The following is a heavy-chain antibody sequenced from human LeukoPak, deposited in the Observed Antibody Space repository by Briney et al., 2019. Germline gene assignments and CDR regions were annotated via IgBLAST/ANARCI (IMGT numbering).Heavy chain of an antibody. D-gene: IGHD2-2*01. CDR3: AGKGGYQLHYYYMDV. J-gene: IGHJ6*03. CDR1: GGSISTKNW. V-gene: IGHV4-4*02. CDR2: IHLSGTT. Sequence: SSGTLSLTCAVSGGSISTKNWWSWVRQAPGRGLEWIGEIHLSGTTNYNPSLTSRATISIDKSKTQLSLKVDSVTAADTAVYYCAGKGGYQLHYYYMDVWGKGTTVTVSS.